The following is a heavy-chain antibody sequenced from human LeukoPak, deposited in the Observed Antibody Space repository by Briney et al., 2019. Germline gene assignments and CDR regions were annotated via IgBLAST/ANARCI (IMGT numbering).Heavy chain of an antibody. D-gene: IGHD6-19*01. Sequence: ASVKVSCKASGYTFTSYGISWVRQAPGQGLEWMGWISAYNGNTNYAQKLQDRVTMTTDTSTSTAYMELRSLRSDDTAVYYCARFTSSGWYEGVVDYWGQGTLVTVSS. V-gene: IGHV1-18*01. CDR3: ARFTSSGWYEGVVDY. CDR1: GYTFTSYG. CDR2: ISAYNGNT. J-gene: IGHJ4*02.